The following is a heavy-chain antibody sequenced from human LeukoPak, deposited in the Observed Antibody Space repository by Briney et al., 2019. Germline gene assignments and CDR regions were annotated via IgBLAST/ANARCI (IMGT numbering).Heavy chain of an antibody. CDR3: ASLSRGSSSWYGKYNWFDP. V-gene: IGHV1-69*05. J-gene: IGHJ5*02. D-gene: IGHD6-13*01. CDR2: IIPIFGTA. CDR1: GGTFSSYA. Sequence: SVKVSCKASGGTFSSYAISWVRQAPGQGLEWMGGIIPIFGTANYAQKFQGRVTNTTDESTSTAYMELSSLRSEDTAVYYCASLSRGSSSWYGKYNWFDPWGQGTLVTVSS.